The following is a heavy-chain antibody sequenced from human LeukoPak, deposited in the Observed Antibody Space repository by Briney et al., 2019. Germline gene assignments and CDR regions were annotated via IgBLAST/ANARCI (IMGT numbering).Heavy chain of an antibody. J-gene: IGHJ4*02. Sequence: SGPTLVNPTQTLTLTCTFSVFSLSTSGMCVCWIRQPPGKALEWLARIDWDDDKYYSTSLKTRLTISKDTSKNQVVLTMTDMDPVDTATFYCARTTTVSIPGFDYWGQGTLVTVSS. CDR2: IDWDDDK. CDR3: ARTTTVSIPGFDY. D-gene: IGHD4-17*01. CDR1: VFSLSTSGMC. V-gene: IGHV2-70*11.